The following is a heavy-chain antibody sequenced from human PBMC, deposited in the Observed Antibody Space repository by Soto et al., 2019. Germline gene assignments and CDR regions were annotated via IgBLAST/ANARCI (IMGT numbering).Heavy chain of an antibody. V-gene: IGHV1-18*01. CDR3: ARGSTHFLDH. Sequence: QVQLVQSGAEVRQPGASVKVSCKASGYTFTSWGITWVRQAPGQGLEWMGWTSTDNGDTKFAQNLQGRVTMTTDTSTNTAYMELRSLRFEDTAVYYCARGSTHFLDHWGQGTXVTVSS. J-gene: IGHJ1*01. CDR1: GYTFTSWG. CDR2: TSTDNGDT. D-gene: IGHD2-15*01.